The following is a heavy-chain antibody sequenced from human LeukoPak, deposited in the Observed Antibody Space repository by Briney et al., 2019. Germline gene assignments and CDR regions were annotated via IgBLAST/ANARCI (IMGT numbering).Heavy chain of an antibody. V-gene: IGHV4-61*02. CDR1: GGSISSGSYY. J-gene: IGHJ6*03. CDR3: ARLGSGYEMSEWELNYYYYYMDV. CDR2: IYTSGST. Sequence: SETLSLTCTVSGGSISSGSYYWSWIRQPAGKGLEWIGRIYTSGSTNYNPSLKSRVTISVDTSKNQFSLKLSSVTAADTAVYYCARLGSGYEMSEWELNYYYYYMDVWGKGTTVTASS. D-gene: IGHD1-26*01.